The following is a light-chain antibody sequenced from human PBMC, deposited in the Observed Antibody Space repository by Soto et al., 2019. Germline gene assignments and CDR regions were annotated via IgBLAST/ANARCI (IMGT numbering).Light chain of an antibody. V-gene: IGLV2-8*01. CDR2: EVS. CDR1: SSDVGASNY. CDR3: SSYAGSNNLV. J-gene: IGLJ2*01. Sequence: QSALTQPPSASGSPGQSVTISCTGTSSDVGASNYVSWYQHDLGKAHKLMIYEVSKRPSGVPDRFSGYNSGNAASLTVSGLQAEDEAHYYCSSYAGSNNLVFGGGTKLTVL.